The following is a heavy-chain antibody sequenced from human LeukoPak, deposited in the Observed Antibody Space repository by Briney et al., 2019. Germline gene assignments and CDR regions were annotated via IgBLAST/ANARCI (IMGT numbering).Heavy chain of an antibody. CDR2: ISSSSSYI. CDR1: GFTFSSYS. D-gene: IGHD4-17*01. J-gene: IGHJ4*02. V-gene: IGHV3-21*01. Sequence: GGSLRLYCAASGFTFSSYSMNWVRQAPGKGLEWVSSISSSSSYIYYADSVKGRFTISRDNAKNSLYLQMNSLRAEDTAVYYCARVAVTNTIDYWGQGTLSPSPQ. CDR3: ARVAVTNTIDY.